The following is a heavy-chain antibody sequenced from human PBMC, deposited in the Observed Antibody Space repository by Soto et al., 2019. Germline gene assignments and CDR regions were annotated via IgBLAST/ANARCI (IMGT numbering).Heavy chain of an antibody. Sequence: SETLSLTCTVSGGSIGSGDYYWSWIRQPPGKGLEWIGYIFYSGSTNYNPSLKSRVTISVDTSKNQFSLKLGSVTAADTAVYYCARWLGYGPHFDYWGQGTLVTVSS. J-gene: IGHJ4*02. V-gene: IGHV4-30-4*01. CDR1: GGSIGSGDYY. CDR3: ARWLGYGPHFDY. CDR2: IFYSGST. D-gene: IGHD5-12*01.